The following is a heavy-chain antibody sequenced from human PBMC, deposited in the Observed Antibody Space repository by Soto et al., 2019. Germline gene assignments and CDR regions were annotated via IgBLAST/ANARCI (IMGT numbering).Heavy chain of an antibody. CDR1: GGSFSSAEYY. J-gene: IGHJ5*02. D-gene: IGHD2-8*01. CDR3: ARMDIVVMVYALDP. Sequence: PSETLSLTCSVSGGSFSSAEYYWSWIRQPPGKGLEWLGHIYYSGTAYYNPSLKSRLSISVDTSKNQFSLKLTSVTAADTAVYYCARMDIVVMVYALDPWGQGTLVTVSS. CDR2: IYYSGTA. V-gene: IGHV4-30-4*01.